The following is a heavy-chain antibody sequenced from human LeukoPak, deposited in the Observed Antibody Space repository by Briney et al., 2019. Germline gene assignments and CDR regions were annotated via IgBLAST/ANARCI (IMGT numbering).Heavy chain of an antibody. CDR1: GYSISSGYY. CDR3: ARLYSTYGEN. D-gene: IGHD4-11*01. J-gene: IGHJ4*02. Sequence: SETLSPTCAVSGYSISSGYYWGWIRQPPGKELEWIGCINHSGITYYNPSLKSRVTISVDTSKNQFSLKMTSVTAADTAVYYCARLYSTYGENWGQGTLVTVSS. CDR2: INHSGIT. V-gene: IGHV4-38-2*01.